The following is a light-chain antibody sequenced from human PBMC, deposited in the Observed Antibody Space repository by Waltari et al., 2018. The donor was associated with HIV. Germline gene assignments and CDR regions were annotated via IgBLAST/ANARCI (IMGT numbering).Light chain of an antibody. Sequence: QSVLTQPPSVSGAPGQRVTIPCTGSSSNIGAGYDVHWYQQRPGTAPKLPIYGDGTRPSGVPDRLSGAKSGTSASLAITGLQAEDEADYYGQSYDSSLSGVVVGGGTKLTVL. J-gene: IGLJ2*01. CDR1: SSNIGAGYD. V-gene: IGLV1-40*01. CDR2: GDG. CDR3: QSYDSSLSGVV.